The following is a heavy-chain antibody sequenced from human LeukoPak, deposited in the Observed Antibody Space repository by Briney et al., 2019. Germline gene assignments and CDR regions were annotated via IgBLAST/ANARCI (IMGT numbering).Heavy chain of an antibody. CDR2: ISYDGNNI. Sequence: GGSLRLSCAASGFTFSSYSMNWVRQAPGKGLEWVTLISYDGNNIDYADSVKGRFTISRDNSKNTLYLQMNSLRAEDTAVYYCARIHSSSFFDYWGQGTLVTVSS. CDR3: ARIHSSSFFDY. D-gene: IGHD6-13*01. J-gene: IGHJ4*02. CDR1: GFTFSSYS. V-gene: IGHV3-30*03.